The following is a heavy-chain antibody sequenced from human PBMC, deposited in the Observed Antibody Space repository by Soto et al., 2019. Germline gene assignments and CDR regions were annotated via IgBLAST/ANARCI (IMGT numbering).Heavy chain of an antibody. CDR2: IYYSGST. CDR3: ARHVYDILTGYYKALVSSAFDI. J-gene: IGHJ3*02. V-gene: IGHV4-59*08. Sequence: SETLSLTCTVSGGSISSYYWSWIRQPPGKGLEWIGYIYYSGSTNYNPSLKSRVTISVDTSKNQFSLKLSSVTAADTAVYYCARHVYDILTGYYKALVSSAFDIWGQGTMVTVSS. D-gene: IGHD3-9*01. CDR1: GGSISSYY.